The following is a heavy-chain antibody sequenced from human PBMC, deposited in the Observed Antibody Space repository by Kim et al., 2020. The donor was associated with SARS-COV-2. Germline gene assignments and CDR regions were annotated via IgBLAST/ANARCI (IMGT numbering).Heavy chain of an antibody. CDR2: IYYSGST. CDR1: GGSISSSSYY. D-gene: IGHD3-9*01. Sequence: SETLSLTCTVSGGSISSSSYYWGWIRQPPGKGLEWIGSIYYSGSTYYNPSLKSRVTISVDTSKNQFSLKLSSVTAADTAVYYCARDREVLRYFDWLSPFDYWGQGTLVTVSS. V-gene: IGHV4-39*07. CDR3: ARDREVLRYFDWLSPFDY. J-gene: IGHJ4*02.